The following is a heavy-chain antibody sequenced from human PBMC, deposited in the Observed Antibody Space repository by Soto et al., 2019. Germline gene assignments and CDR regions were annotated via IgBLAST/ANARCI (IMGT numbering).Heavy chain of an antibody. CDR2: IKSKPDGGTT. J-gene: IGHJ4*02. CDR1: GFTFSNAW. CDR3: VTGHYCDY. Sequence: GGSLRLSCIGSGFTFSNAWLKWVSQAPGKGLKWVGSIKSKPDGGTTDYAAPVKGTFTISRDDTKNTVYLQMNSLKTEDTALYYCVTGHYCDYWGQGTLVTVSS. V-gene: IGHV3-15*01.